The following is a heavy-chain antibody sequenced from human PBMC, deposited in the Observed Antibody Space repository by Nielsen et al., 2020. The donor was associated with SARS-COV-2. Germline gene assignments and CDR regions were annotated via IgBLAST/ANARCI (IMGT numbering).Heavy chain of an antibody. Sequence: GESLKISCAASGFTFRNYWMHWVRQAPGKGLVWVSRISPDGRTTSYADSVKGRFTISRDNAKKTLSMQMNSLRAEDTAVYYCARDYYDGRGYYYYGMDVWGQGTTVTVSS. CDR3: ARDYYDGRGYYYYGMDV. J-gene: IGHJ6*02. V-gene: IGHV3-74*01. CDR2: ISPDGRTT. CDR1: GFTFRNYW. D-gene: IGHD3-22*01.